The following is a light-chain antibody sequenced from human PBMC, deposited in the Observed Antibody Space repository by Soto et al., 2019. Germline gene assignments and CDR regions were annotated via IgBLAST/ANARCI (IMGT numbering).Light chain of an antibody. CDR1: QSFSISY. Sequence: EIVLTQSPGTLSLSPGERATLSCRSSQSFSISYLAWYQQKPGQATRLVFYGESTRATGLPDSFSGSASGTDSTLTISRLGHEDFAVYYCQHYGRSVTFGGGTKVEIK. J-gene: IGKJ4*01. CDR3: QHYGRSVT. CDR2: GES. V-gene: IGKV3-20*01.